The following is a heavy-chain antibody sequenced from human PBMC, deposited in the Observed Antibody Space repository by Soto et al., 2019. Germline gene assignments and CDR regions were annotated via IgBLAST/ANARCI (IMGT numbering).Heavy chain of an antibody. CDR3: VRSWGVYCSSTRCYSPWLDP. Sequence: PGGSLRLSCVASGFTFSSHEMNWVRQAPGKGLEWVSYISSSGSRIDYADSVRGRFTISRDNAKNSVILQMSSLRVEDTAVYYCVRSWGVYCSSTRCYSPWLDPWGQGTLVTVSS. CDR1: GFTFSSHE. J-gene: IGHJ5*02. D-gene: IGHD2-2*02. V-gene: IGHV3-48*03. CDR2: ISSSGSRI.